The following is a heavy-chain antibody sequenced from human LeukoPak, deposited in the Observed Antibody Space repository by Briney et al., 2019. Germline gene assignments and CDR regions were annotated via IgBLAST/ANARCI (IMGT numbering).Heavy chain of an antibody. J-gene: IGHJ6*02. Sequence: VASVKVSCKASGYTFTGYYMHWVRQAPGQGLEWMGWINPNSGGTNYAQKFQGWVTMTRDTSISTAYMELNRLRSDDTAVYYCARAGPAVVTRLGYYGMDVWGQGTTVTVSS. CDR1: GYTFTGYY. CDR3: ARAGPAVVTRLGYYGMDV. CDR2: INPNSGGT. V-gene: IGHV1-2*04. D-gene: IGHD2-21*02.